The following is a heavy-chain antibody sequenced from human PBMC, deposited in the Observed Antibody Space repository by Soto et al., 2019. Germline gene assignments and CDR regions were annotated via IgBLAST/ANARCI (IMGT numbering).Heavy chain of an antibody. Sequence: PGGSLRLSCSASGFTFSEYSMHWVRQAPGKGPQYVSTNSSDGDSTYSAISVKGRFTISRDNSRNPLYLQMNSMRAEGTAVYYIAKCSPSYRSRLNTYSSDYWGQGTLGTFSS. D-gene: IGHD6-19*01. CDR2: NSSDGDST. CDR1: GFTFSEYS. J-gene: IGHJ4*02. V-gene: IGHV3-64*04. CDR3: AKCSPSYRSRLNTYSSDY.